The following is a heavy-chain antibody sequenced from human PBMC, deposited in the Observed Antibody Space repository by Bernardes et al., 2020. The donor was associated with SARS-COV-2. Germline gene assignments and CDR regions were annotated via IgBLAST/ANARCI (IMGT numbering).Heavy chain of an antibody. Sequence: ASVKVSCKASGYTFTSYGISWVRQAPGQGLEWMGWISAYNGNTNYAQKLQGRVTMTTDTSTSTAYMELRGLSSDDTAVYYCAIDVRMITFGGVIVSGDFLWFGPWGQGTLVTVSS. CDR1: GYTFTSYG. D-gene: IGHD3-16*02. J-gene: IGHJ5*02. CDR2: ISAYNGNT. CDR3: AIDVRMITFGGVIVSGDFLWFGP. V-gene: IGHV1-18*01.